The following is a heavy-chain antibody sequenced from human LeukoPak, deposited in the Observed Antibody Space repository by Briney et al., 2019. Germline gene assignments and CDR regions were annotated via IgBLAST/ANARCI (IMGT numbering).Heavy chain of an antibody. CDR2: IYYSGST. J-gene: IGHJ4*02. V-gene: IGHV4-59*01. D-gene: IGHD3/OR15-3a*01. CDR1: GGSISSYY. Sequence: SETLSLTCTVSGGSISSYYWSWIRQPPGKGLEWIGYIYYSGSTNNNPSLKSRVTISVDTSKNQFSLKLSSVTAADTAVYYCARVGLLTPEFDYWGQGTLVTVSS. CDR3: ARVGLLTPEFDY.